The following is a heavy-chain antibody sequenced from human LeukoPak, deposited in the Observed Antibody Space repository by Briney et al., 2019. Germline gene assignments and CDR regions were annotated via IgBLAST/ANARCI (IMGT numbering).Heavy chain of an antibody. CDR2: ISTSGGST. CDR1: GFIFSSYG. J-gene: IGHJ4*02. Sequence: GGSLRLSCAASGFIFSSYGMSWVRQAPGKGLEWVSAISTSGGSTYYADSVKGRFTISRDNSKNTLYLQMNSLRAEDTAVYYCAKELMVRPDYWGQGTLVTVSS. D-gene: IGHD3-10*01. CDR3: AKELMVRPDY. V-gene: IGHV3-23*01.